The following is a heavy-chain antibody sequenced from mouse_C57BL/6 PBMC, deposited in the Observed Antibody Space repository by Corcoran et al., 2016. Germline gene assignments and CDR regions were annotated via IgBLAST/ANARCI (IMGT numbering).Heavy chain of an antibody. D-gene: IGHD1-1*01. V-gene: IGHV1-18*01. CDR2: INPTNGGT. CDR3: ARRDYSYFDY. CDR1: GYTFTNYN. J-gene: IGHJ2*01. Sequence: EVQLQQSGPELVKPGASVKLPCKAAGYTFTNYNMDWVKQGNGKCLEWIGDINPTNGGTIYNQKFKGKATLTVDKSSSTAYMELRSLTSEDSSVYYCARRDYSYFDYWGQGTTLTVSS.